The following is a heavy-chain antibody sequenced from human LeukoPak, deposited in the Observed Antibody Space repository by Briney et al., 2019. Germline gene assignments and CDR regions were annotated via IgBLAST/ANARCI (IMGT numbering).Heavy chain of an antibody. J-gene: IGHJ4*02. CDR1: GCSISSSSYY. V-gene: IGHV4-39*07. CDR3: ASTSSSWSYFDY. Sequence: SETLSLTCTVSGCSISSSSYYWGWIRQPPGKGLEWIGSIYYSGSTYYNPSLKSRVTISVDPSKNQFSLKLSSVTAADTAVYYCASTSSSWSYFDYWGQGTLVTVSS. D-gene: IGHD6-13*01. CDR2: IYYSGST.